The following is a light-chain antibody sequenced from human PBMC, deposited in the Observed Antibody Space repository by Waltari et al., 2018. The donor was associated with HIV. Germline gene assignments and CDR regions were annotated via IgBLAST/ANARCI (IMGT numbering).Light chain of an antibody. CDR1: NLRNYY. J-gene: IGLJ3*02. V-gene: IGLV3-19*01. Sequence: SSDLTQDPAVSVALGQTVKITCHGDNLRNYYATWYQQKPGTAPILILYAENKRPSGIPDRFSGSRSGTTASLTITGAQAEDEADYYCNSRDSSGLRVFGGGTKVTVL. CDR2: AEN. CDR3: NSRDSSGLRV.